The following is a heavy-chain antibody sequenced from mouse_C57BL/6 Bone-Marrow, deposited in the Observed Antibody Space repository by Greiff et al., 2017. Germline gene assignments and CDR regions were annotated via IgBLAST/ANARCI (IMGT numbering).Heavy chain of an antibody. CDR1: GYTFTSYN. V-gene: IGHV1-12*01. CDR2: IYPGNGDT. CDR3: ASSLTGTDYFDY. J-gene: IGHJ2*01. Sequence: QVQLKQSGAELVRPGASVKMSCKASGYTFTSYNMHWVKQTPRPGPEWIGAIYPGNGDTSYNQKFKGKATLTVDKSYSTAYMQLSSLTSEDSAVYFCASSLTGTDYFDYWGQGTTLTVSS. D-gene: IGHD4-1*01.